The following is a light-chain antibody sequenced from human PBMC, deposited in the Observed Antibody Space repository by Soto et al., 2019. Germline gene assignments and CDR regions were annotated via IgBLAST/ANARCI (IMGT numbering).Light chain of an antibody. V-gene: IGKV1-27*01. Sequence: DIQMTQSPSSLSESVGDRVTITCRASQDISVDLAWYQQKPGKVPKLLIYSASTLQSGVPSRFSGSGSGTDFTLTISSLQPEDVATYYCQKFNTAPLTFGQGTRLEIK. CDR3: QKFNTAPLT. CDR2: SAS. CDR1: QDISVD. J-gene: IGKJ5*01.